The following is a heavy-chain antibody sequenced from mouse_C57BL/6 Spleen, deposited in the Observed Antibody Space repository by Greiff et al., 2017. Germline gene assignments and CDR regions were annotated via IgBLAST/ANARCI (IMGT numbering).Heavy chain of an antibody. Sequence: VQLKQSGPELVKPGASVKISCKASGYSFTDYNMTWVKQSNGKSLEWIGVINPNHGTTSYNQKFKGKATLTVDQSSSTAYMQLNSLTSEDSAVYYGARTDVYYFYAMDYWGQGTSVTVSS. D-gene: IGHD2-3*01. CDR1: GYSFTDYN. J-gene: IGHJ4*01. V-gene: IGHV1-39*01. CDR3: ARTDVYYFYAMDY. CDR2: INPNHGTT.